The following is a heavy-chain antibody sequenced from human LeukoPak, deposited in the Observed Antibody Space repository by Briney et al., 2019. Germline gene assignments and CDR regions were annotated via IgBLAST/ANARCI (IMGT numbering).Heavy chain of an antibody. CDR3: ARDRIATGVTDY. V-gene: IGHV3-74*01. J-gene: IGHJ4*02. CDR2: INSDGSTT. D-gene: IGHD5-18*01. Sequence: GGSLRLSCAASGFTFSSNWMHWVRQAPGKGLVWVSRINSDGSTTSYADSVRARFTISRDNAKNTLYLQMNSLRAEDTAVYYCARDRIATGVTDYWGQGTLVTVSS. CDR1: GFTFSSNW.